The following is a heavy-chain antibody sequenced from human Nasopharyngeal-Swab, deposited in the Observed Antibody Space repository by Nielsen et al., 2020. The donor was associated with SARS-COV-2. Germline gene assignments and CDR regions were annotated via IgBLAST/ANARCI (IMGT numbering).Heavy chain of an antibody. CDR1: GGSFSGYY. Sequence: SETLSLTCAVYGGSFSGYYWSWNRQPPGKGLEWIGEINHSGSTNYNPSLKSRVTISVDTSKNQFSLKLSSVTAADTAVYYCARWSVAQTPQPYGMDVWGQGTTVTVSS. D-gene: IGHD6-19*01. V-gene: IGHV4-34*01. CDR3: ARWSVAQTPQPYGMDV. J-gene: IGHJ6*02. CDR2: INHSGST.